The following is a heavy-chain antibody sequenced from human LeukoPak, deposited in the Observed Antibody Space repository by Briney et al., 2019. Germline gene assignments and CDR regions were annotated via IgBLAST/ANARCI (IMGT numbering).Heavy chain of an antibody. CDR3: ARDVSRSEDSSGWYDWFDP. CDR2: TYYRSKWYN. V-gene: IGHV6-1*01. Sequence: SQTLSLTCALSGDIFSSNSAAWHWIRQSPSRGLEWLGRTYYRSKWYNDYAVSVKSRITINPDTSKNQFSLQLNSVTPEDTAVYYCARDVSRSEDSSGWYDWFDPWGQGTLVTVSS. CDR1: GDIFSSNSAA. D-gene: IGHD6-19*01. J-gene: IGHJ5*02.